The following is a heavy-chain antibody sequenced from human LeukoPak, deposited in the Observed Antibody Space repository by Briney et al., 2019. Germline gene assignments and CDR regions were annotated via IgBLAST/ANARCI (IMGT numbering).Heavy chain of an antibody. CDR2: ICHSGST. CDR1: GYSISSGYY. V-gene: IGHV4-38-2*02. D-gene: IGHD2-2*01. Sequence: SETLSLTCTVSGYSISSGYYWGWIRQPPGKGLEWIGSICHSGSTYYNPSLKSRVTISVDTSKNQFSLKLSSVTAADTAVYYCARGDIVVVPAATTRNNWFDPWGQGTLVTVSS. CDR3: ARGDIVVVPAATTRNNWFDP. J-gene: IGHJ5*02.